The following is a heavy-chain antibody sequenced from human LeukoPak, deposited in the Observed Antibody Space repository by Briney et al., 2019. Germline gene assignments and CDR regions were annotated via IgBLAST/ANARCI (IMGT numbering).Heavy chain of an antibody. CDR2: IYHSGST. Sequence: SETLSLTCTVSGGSISSYYWNWIRQPPGKGLGWIGSIYHSGSTYYTPSLKSRVTISVDTSKNQFSLKLSSVTAADTAVYYCARGRCPDYWGQGTLVTVSS. J-gene: IGHJ4*02. CDR3: ARGRCPDY. CDR1: GGSISSYY. D-gene: IGHD2-8*01. V-gene: IGHV4-38-2*02.